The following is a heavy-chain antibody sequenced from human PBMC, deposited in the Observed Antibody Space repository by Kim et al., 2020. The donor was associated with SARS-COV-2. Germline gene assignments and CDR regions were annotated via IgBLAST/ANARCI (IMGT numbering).Heavy chain of an antibody. CDR3: ARDGARENWFDP. V-gene: IGHV1-18*01. J-gene: IGHJ5*02. Sequence: NYAQKLQGRVTMTTDTSTSTAYMELRSLRSDDTAVYYCARDGARENWFDPWGQGTLVTVSS. D-gene: IGHD3-16*01.